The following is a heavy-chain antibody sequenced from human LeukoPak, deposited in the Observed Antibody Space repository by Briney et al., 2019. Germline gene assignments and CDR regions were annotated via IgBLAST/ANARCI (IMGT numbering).Heavy chain of an antibody. J-gene: IGHJ4*02. CDR1: GFTFSSYA. CDR2: ISDGGITT. V-gene: IGHV3-23*01. D-gene: IGHD3-3*01. Sequence: GGSLRLSCAASGFTFSSYAMSWVRQAPGKGLEWVSGISDGGITTYYADSVKGRFTISRANSKNTLYLQLNSLRAEDTAVYYCARGERFLEWLVDWGQGTLVTVSS. CDR3: ARGERFLEWLVD.